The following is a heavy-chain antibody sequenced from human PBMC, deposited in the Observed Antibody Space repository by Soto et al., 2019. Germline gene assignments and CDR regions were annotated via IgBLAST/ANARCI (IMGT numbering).Heavy chain of an antibody. CDR2: IYTSGNT. CDR1: GASVTSYY. J-gene: IGHJ6*02. D-gene: IGHD2-8*01. CDR3: ARDGVGPHGMDV. Sequence: QVQLQGSDPRLLKPSDTLSLTCTVSGASVTSYYWSWIRQPAGKGLDWIGRIYTSGNTDYNPSLKSRVTLSLETSQNQVSLKLSSVTAADTAIYYCARDGVGPHGMDVWGQGTTVTVSS. V-gene: IGHV4-4*07.